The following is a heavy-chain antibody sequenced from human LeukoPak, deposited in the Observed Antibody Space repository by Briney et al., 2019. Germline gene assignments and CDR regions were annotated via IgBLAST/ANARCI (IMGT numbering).Heavy chain of an antibody. Sequence: SVKLSCKASGGTFISYAISWVRQAPGQGLEWMGGIIPIFGTANYAQKFQGRVTITADKSTSTAYMELSSLRSEDTAVYYCAGNTYYYGSGSHLDYWGQGTLVTVSS. CDR1: GGTFISYA. CDR3: AGNTYYYGSGSHLDY. V-gene: IGHV1-69*06. D-gene: IGHD3-10*01. J-gene: IGHJ4*02. CDR2: IIPIFGTA.